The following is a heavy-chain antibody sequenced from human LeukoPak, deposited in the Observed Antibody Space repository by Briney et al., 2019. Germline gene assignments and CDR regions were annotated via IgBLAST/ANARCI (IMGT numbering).Heavy chain of an antibody. J-gene: IGHJ4*02. Sequence: ASVKVSCKASGYTFTSYYMHWVRQAPGQGLEWMGIINPSGGSTSYAQKFQGRVTMTRDTSTSTVYMELSSLRSEDTAVYYCARDRATTYYYGSGSYSPFDYWGQGTLVTVSS. CDR1: GYTFTSYY. CDR3: ARDRATTYYYGSGSYSPFDY. V-gene: IGHV1-46*01. CDR2: INPSGGST. D-gene: IGHD3-10*01.